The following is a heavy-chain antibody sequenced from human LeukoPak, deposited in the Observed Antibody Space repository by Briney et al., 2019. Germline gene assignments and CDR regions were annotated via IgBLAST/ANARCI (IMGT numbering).Heavy chain of an antibody. J-gene: IGHJ5*02. CDR2: IYTSGST. CDR3: ARVGGYASPFDP. D-gene: IGHD5-18*01. V-gene: IGHV4-61*02. Sequence: TSQTLSLTCTVSGGSISSGSYYWSWIRQPAGKGLEWIGRIYTSGSTNYNPSLKSRVTISVDTSKNQFSLKLSSVTAADTAVYYCARVGGYASPFDPWGQGTLVTVSS. CDR1: GGSISSGSYY.